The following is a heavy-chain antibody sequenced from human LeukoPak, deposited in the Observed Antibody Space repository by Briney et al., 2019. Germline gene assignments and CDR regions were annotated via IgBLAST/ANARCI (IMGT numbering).Heavy chain of an antibody. D-gene: IGHD6-6*01. CDR3: ATDHEYSRKMNDY. Sequence: ASVKVSCKASGYTFTGYYMHWVRQAPRQGLEWMGRINPNSGGTNYAQKFQGRVTMTRDTSISTAYMELSRLRSDDTAVYYCATDHEYSRKMNDYWGQGTLVTVSS. CDR2: INPNSGGT. CDR1: GYTFTGYY. V-gene: IGHV1-2*06. J-gene: IGHJ4*02.